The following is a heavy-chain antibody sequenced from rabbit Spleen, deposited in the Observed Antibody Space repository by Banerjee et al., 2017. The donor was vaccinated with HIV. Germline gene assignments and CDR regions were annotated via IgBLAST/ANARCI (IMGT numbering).Heavy chain of an antibody. J-gene: IGHJ3*01. CDR1: GVSFSFTSY. CDR3: ARDGAGGSYFAF. CDR2: IEVGSSDFT. D-gene: IGHD8-1*01. V-gene: IGHV1S45*01. Sequence: QEQLVESGGGLVKPGASLTLTCTASGVSFSFTSYMCWVRQAPGKGLEWIACIEVGSSDFTYFATWAKGRFTISKTSSTTVFLQMTSLTAADTATYFCARDGAGGSYFAFWGQGTLVTVS.